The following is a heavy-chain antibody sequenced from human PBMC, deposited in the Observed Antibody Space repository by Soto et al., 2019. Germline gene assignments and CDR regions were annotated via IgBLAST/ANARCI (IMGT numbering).Heavy chain of an antibody. V-gene: IGHV3-33*01. CDR1: RFTFRNYG. Sequence: GGSLRLSCAASRFTFRNYGMHWFRQAPGKGWEWWVDSWYDGRSAFYADSVKDRFIISRDSCKNTLSRNINILRTDDPAVDSCASDQLDRLKPRETRYSDYWGQGALGTVSS. J-gene: IGHJ4*03. D-gene: IGHD3-3*01. CDR2: SWYDGRSA. CDR3: ASDQLDRLKPRETRYSDY.